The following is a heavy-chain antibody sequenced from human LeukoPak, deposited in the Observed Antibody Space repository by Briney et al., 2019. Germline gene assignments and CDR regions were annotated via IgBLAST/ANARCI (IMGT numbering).Heavy chain of an antibody. CDR2: IIPIFGTA. CDR3: AKNGITGTTRPNWFDP. J-gene: IGHJ5*02. D-gene: IGHD1-20*01. V-gene: IGHV1-69*13. CDR1: GGTFSSYA. Sequence: GASVKVSCKSSGGTFSSYAISWVRQAPGQGLEWMGGIIPIFGTANYAQKFQGRVTITADESTSTAYMELSSLRSEDTAVYYCAKNGITGTTRPNWFDPWGQGTLVTVSS.